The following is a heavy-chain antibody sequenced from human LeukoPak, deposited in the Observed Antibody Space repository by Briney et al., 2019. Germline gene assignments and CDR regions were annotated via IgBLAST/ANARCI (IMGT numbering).Heavy chain of an antibody. D-gene: IGHD2/OR15-2a*01. V-gene: IGHV3-64*01. CDR3: ARSSIASFFDY. CDR1: GFTFSSYA. Sequence: GGSLRLSCAASGFTFSSYAMHWVRQAPGKGLEYVSAISSNGGSTYYANSVKGRFTISRDNSKNTLYLQMGSLRAEDMAVYYCARSSIASFFDYWGQGTLVTVSS. J-gene: IGHJ4*02. CDR2: ISSNGGST.